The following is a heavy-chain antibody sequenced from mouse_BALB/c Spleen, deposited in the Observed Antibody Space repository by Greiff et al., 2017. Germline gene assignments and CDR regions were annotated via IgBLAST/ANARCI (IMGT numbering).Heavy chain of an antibody. CDR1: GFTFSSYA. J-gene: IGHJ4*01. CDR2: ISSGGST. V-gene: IGHV5-6-5*01. D-gene: IGHD1-1*01. CDR3: ARGYYGRPMDY. Sequence: EVHLVESGGGLVKPGGSLKLSCAASGFTFSSYAMSWVRQTPEKRLEWVASISSGGSTYYPDSVKGRFTISRDNARNILYLQMSSLRSEDTAMYYCARGYYGRPMDYWGQGTSVTVSS.